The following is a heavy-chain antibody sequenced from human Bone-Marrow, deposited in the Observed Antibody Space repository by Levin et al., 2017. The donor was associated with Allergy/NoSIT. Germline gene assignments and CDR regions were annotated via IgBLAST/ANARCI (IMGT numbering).Heavy chain of an antibody. Sequence: GASVKVSCKASGYTFSGYYIHWVRQAPGQGLEWMGRINPNSGDTDYGQKFQGRVTMTRDTSINTAYMDLTSLTYDDTAVYYCATGSTEYYFYYYLDVWGTGTSVTVSS. V-gene: IGHV1-2*06. CDR2: INPNSGDT. CDR3: ATGSTEYYFYYYLDV. J-gene: IGHJ6*03. D-gene: IGHD1-14*01. CDR1: GYTFSGYY.